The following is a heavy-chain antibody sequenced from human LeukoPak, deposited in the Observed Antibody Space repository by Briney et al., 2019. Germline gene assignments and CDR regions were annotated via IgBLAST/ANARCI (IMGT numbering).Heavy chain of an antibody. CDR3: VKSGGYGLIDY. Sequence: SETLSLTCAVYGGSFSGYYLGWIRQPPGKGLEWIGNIYYTGSTYYNASLQSRVTISIDMSKNQFSLRLSSVTAADTAMYYCVKSGGYGLIDYWGQGTLVTVSS. J-gene: IGHJ4*02. CDR2: IYYTGST. D-gene: IGHD6-19*01. V-gene: IGHV4-34*01. CDR1: GGSFSGYY.